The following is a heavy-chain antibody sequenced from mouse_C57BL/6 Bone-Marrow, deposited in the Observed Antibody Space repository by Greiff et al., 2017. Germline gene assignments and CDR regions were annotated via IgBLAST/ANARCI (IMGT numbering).Heavy chain of an antibody. Sequence: EVQLQQSGAELVRPGASVKLSCTASGFNIKDDYMHWVKQRPEQGMEWIGWIDPENGDTEYASKFQGKATITADTSSNTAYLQLRRLTSEDTAVYYSTTRAIVTQYYFDYWGQGTTLTVSS. D-gene: IGHD2-5*01. CDR3: TTRAIVTQYYFDY. CDR2: IDPENGDT. J-gene: IGHJ2*01. V-gene: IGHV14-4*01. CDR1: GFNIKDDY.